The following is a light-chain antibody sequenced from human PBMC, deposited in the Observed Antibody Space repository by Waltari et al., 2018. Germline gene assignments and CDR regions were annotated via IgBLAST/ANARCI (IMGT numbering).Light chain of an antibody. J-gene: IGKJ4*01. V-gene: IGKV3-11*01. CDR3: QQRANWPLT. CDR2: DTS. Sequence: IVLTQSPGTLSLSPGERATLSCRASQSVTRYLAWYQQKPGLDPRLLIYDTSNRATGIPARFIGSGSGTDFSLTITSLESEDFAVYYCQQRANWPLTFGGGTKVEIK. CDR1: QSVTRY.